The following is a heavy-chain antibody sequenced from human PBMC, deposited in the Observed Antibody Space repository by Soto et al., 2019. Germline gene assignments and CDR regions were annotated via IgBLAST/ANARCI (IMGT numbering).Heavy chain of an antibody. D-gene: IGHD3-3*01. CDR3: AREGILGLFDAYDL. CDR1: VFTSSG. J-gene: IGHJ3*01. Sequence: QDQLVQSGAEVKKPGASVKVSCKASVFTSSGISWVRQAPGQRLEWMGWISTHNGNTIYAQKFQGRVIMTMDTYTTTVYRELRSLRPDDTAVYLCAREGILGLFDAYDLWGQGTMVTVSS. CDR2: ISTHNGNT. V-gene: IGHV1-18*04.